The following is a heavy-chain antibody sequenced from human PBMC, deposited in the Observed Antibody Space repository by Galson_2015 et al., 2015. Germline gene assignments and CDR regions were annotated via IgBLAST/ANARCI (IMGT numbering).Heavy chain of an antibody. CDR3: SRIHYNYFYYMDV. CDR1: SGSFSDYS. Sequence: LSLTCAVYSGSFSDYSWSWTRQSPGKGLEWIGEINHYGTTTYNPSLTGRVTISVDPSKNQFSLRLSSVTAADTAVYYCSRIHYNYFYYMDVWGKGTTVTVSS. CDR2: INHYGTT. D-gene: IGHD2-2*02. V-gene: IGHV4-34*01. J-gene: IGHJ6*03.